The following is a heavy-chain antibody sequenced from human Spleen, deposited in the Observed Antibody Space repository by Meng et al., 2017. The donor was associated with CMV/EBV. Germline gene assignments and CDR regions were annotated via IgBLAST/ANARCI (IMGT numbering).Heavy chain of an antibody. CDR2: ISAYNGNT. D-gene: IGHD3-22*01. V-gene: IGHV1-18*01. CDR3: ARGIHYYDSSGPHYYYYGMDV. Sequence: ASVKVSCKASGYTFTSYGISWVRQAPGQGLEWMGWISAYNGNTNYAQKVQGRVTMTTDTSTSTAYMELRSLRSDDTAVYYCARGIHYYDSSGPHYYYYGMDVWGQGTTVTVSS. CDR1: GYTFTSYG. J-gene: IGHJ6*02.